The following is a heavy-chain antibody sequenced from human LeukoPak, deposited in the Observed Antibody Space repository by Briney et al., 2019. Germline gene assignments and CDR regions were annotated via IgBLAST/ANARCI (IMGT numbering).Heavy chain of an antibody. CDR3: AKALPMAPFDY. CDR2: ISWNSGII. Sequence: PGGSLRLSCAGSGFKFDDYAMHWVRQAPGKGLEWVSGISWNSGIIDYADSVKGRFTISRDNAKNSLSLQMNSLRAEDTALYYCAKALPMAPFDYWGQGTLVTVSS. CDR1: GFKFDDYA. V-gene: IGHV3-9*01. J-gene: IGHJ4*02. D-gene: IGHD3-10*01.